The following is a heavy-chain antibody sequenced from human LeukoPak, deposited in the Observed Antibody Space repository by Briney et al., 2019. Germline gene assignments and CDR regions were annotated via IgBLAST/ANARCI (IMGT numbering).Heavy chain of an antibody. CDR3: ARVTMVRGVGY. Sequence: PGGSLRLSCAASGFTLSDTWMHWVRQAPGKGLVWVSRIRSDGSDTRYAESVKGRFTISRDNAKNTLYLQMNGLRAEDTAVYYCARVTMVRGVGYWGQGTLVTVSS. D-gene: IGHD3-10*01. J-gene: IGHJ4*02. CDR2: IRSDGSDT. CDR1: GFTLSDTW. V-gene: IGHV3-74*01.